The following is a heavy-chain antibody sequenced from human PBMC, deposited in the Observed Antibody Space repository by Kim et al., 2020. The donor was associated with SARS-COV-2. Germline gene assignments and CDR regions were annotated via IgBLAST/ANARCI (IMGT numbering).Heavy chain of an antibody. V-gene: IGHV3-23*01. Sequence: GGSLRLSCAASGFTFSSYAMSWVRQAPGKGLEWVSAISGSGGSTYYEDSVKGRFTISRDNSKNTLYLQMNSLRAEDTAVYYCAKEAVRLLWFGELLSYYYYGRDVWGQGTPVTVSS. J-gene: IGHJ6*01. CDR1: GFTFSSYA. D-gene: IGHD3-10*01. CDR2: ISGSGGST. CDR3: AKEAVRLLWFGELLSYYYYGRDV.